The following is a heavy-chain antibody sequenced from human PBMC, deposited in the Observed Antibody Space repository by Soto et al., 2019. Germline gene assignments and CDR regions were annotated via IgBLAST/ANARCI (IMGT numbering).Heavy chain of an antibody. CDR2: IKQDGSEK. CDR1: GFTFSSYW. V-gene: IGHV3-7*01. Sequence: LRLSCAASGFTFSSYWMSWVRQAPGKGLEWVANIKQDGSEKYYVDSVKGRFTISRDNAKNSLYLQMNSLRAEDTAVYYCARAGKYYGSGSYFPYNWFDPWGQGTLVTVSS. J-gene: IGHJ5*02. D-gene: IGHD3-10*01. CDR3: ARAGKYYGSGSYFPYNWFDP.